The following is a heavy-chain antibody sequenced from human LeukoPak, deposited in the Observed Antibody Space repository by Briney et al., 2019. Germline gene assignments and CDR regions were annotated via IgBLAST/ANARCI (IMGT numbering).Heavy chain of an antibody. CDR3: AKGGNCGGDCYSLGRRFDY. CDR1: GFTFSSYG. Sequence: QSGGSLRLSCAASGFTFSSYGMHWVHQAPGKGLEWVAFIRYDGSNKYYADSVKGRFTISRDNSKNTLYLQMNSLRVEDTAVYYCAKGGNCGGDCYSLGRRFDYWGQGTLVTVSS. V-gene: IGHV3-30*02. D-gene: IGHD2-21*02. J-gene: IGHJ4*02. CDR2: IRYDGSNK.